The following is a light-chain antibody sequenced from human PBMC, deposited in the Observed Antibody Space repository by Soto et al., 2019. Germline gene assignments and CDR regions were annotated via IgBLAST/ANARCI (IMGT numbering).Light chain of an antibody. J-gene: IGKJ1*01. V-gene: IGKV3-20*01. Sequence: EIVLTQSPGTLSLSPGERATLSCRASQSVSSSYLAWYQQKPGQAPRLLIYGASSRATGIPDRFSGSGSGTDFTLTISRLEPEGFAVYYWQQYGSSPPTFGQGTKVEIK. CDR2: GAS. CDR3: QQYGSSPPT. CDR1: QSVSSSY.